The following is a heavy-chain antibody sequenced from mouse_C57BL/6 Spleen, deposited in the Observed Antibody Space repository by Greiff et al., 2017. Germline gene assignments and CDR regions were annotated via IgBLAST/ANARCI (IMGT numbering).Heavy chain of an antibody. J-gene: IGHJ4*01. D-gene: IGHD1-1*01. CDR2: INYDGSST. V-gene: IGHV5-16*01. CDR1: GFTFSDYY. CDR3: ARGPGSSYDYAMDY. Sequence: EVKLMESEGGLVQPGSSMKLSCTASGFTFSDYYMAWVRQVPEKGLEWVANINYDGSSTYYLDSLKSRFIISRDNAKNILYLQMSSLKSEDTATYYCARGPGSSYDYAMDYWGQGTSVTVSS.